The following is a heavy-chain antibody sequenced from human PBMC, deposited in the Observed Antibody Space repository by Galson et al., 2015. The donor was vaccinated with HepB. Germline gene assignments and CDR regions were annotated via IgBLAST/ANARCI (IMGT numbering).Heavy chain of an antibody. CDR2: ISGSGGST. CDR3: ASSWLSTTTHVDY. V-gene: IGHV3-23*01. D-gene: IGHD5/OR15-5a*01. CDR1: GFTFSSYA. J-gene: IGHJ4*02. Sequence: SLRLSCAASGFTFSSYAMSWVRQAPGKGLEWVSAISGSGGSTYYADSVKGRFTISRDSSKNTLYLQMNSLRAEDTAVYYCASSWLSTTTHVDYWGQGTLVTVSS.